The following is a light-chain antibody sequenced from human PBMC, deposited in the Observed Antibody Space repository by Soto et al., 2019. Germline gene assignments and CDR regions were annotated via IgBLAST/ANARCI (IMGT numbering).Light chain of an antibody. J-gene: IGKJ2*01. V-gene: IGKV1-5*03. Sequence: DIQMTQSPSTLSASVGERATITCRASQSISEWLAWYQQKQGRDPKRLLYKASSLESGVPSRFSGSGAGTEDTLTTSSLQPDDFATYYCQQYNSYTATYTFGQGTKLEIK. CDR2: KAS. CDR1: QSISEW. CDR3: QQYNSYTATYT.